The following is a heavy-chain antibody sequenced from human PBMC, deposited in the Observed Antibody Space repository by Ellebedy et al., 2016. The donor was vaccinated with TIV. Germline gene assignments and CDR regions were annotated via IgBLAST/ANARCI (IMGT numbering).Heavy chain of an antibody. Sequence: GESLKISCAASGFTFSGYYMSWFRQAPGKGPEWVSYISYSGDLMYYADSVKGRFTTSRDNAGHSLYLQMNSLRAEDTAVYNCARLGVIAAAGASDYWGQGTLVIVSS. CDR1: GFTFSGYY. D-gene: IGHD6-13*01. CDR3: ARLGVIAAAGASDY. V-gene: IGHV3-11*01. J-gene: IGHJ4*02. CDR2: ISYSGDLM.